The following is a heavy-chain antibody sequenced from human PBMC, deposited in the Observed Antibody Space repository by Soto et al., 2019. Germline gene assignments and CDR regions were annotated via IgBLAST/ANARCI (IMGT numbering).Heavy chain of an antibody. V-gene: IGHV4-61*01. CDR1: CVSVRSGKYY. CDR2: INYIGST. CDR3: ARVPDY. J-gene: IGHJ4*02. Sequence: SENRSPPRSVSCVSVRSGKYYLGWVRQPPGKGLEWIGYINYIGSTTNTPPLKSRVTISVDRSKNQFSLKLSSVTAADTAVYYCARVPDYWGQGTLVTVSS.